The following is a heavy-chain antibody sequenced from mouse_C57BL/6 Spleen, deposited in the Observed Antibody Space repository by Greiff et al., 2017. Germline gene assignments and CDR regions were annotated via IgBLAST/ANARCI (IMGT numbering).Heavy chain of an antibody. CDR2: IYPGSGST. CDR3: ARSDYCNYYYMDY. Sequence: QVQLQQPGAELVKPGASVKMSCKASGYTFTSYWITWVKQRPGQGLEWIGDIYPGSGSTNYNEKFKSKATLTVDTSSSTASMWLSCLATEDRAVYYCARSDYCNYYYMDYWGQGTSVTVSS. D-gene: IGHD2-1*01. CDR1: GYTFTSYW. V-gene: IGHV1-55*01. J-gene: IGHJ4*01.